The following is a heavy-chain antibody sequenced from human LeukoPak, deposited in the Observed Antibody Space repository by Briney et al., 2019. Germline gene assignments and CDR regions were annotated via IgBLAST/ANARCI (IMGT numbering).Heavy chain of an antibody. CDR1: GGTFSSYA. CDR3: ATLGYSHGDFDY. CDR2: ISAYNGNT. D-gene: IGHD6-13*01. Sequence: ASVKVSCKASGGTFSSYAISWVRQAPGQGLEWMGWISAYNGNTNYAQKLQGRVTMTTDTSTSTAYMELRSLRSDDTAVYYCATLGYSHGDFDYWGQGTLVTVSS. V-gene: IGHV1-18*01. J-gene: IGHJ4*02.